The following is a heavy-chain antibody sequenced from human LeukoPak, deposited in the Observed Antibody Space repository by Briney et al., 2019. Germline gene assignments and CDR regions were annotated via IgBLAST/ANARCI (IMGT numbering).Heavy chain of an antibody. V-gene: IGHV3-23*01. Sequence: GGSLRLSCAASGFTFSSYAMSWVRQAPGKGLEWVSAISGSAGSTYYADSVKGQFTISRDNSKNTLYLQMNSLRAEDTAVYYCALVVVRYYFDYWGQGTLVTVSS. CDR2: ISGSAGST. CDR1: GFTFSSYA. D-gene: IGHD2-2*01. J-gene: IGHJ4*02. CDR3: ALVVVRYYFDY.